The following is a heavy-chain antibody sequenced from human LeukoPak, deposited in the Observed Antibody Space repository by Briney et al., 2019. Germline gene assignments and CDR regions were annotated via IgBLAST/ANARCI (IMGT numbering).Heavy chain of an antibody. Sequence: PGGSLRLSCATSGFTFSNYWMHWVRQAPGKGLVWVSRINSDGSSISYADSVKGRFTISRDNSKNTLYLQMNSLRAEDTAVYYCAKDYSSSWYAGDNWFDPWGQGTLVTVSS. J-gene: IGHJ5*02. CDR2: INSDGSSI. V-gene: IGHV3-74*01. CDR3: AKDYSSSWYAGDNWFDP. D-gene: IGHD6-13*01. CDR1: GFTFSNYW.